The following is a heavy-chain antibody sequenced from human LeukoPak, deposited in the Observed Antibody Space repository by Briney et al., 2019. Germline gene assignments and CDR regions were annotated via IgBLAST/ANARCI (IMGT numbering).Heavy chain of an antibody. D-gene: IGHD3-10*01. Sequence: GGSLRLSCAASGFTFSTFAMNWVRQAPGRGLEWVSAISDSAGTTYYADSVKGRFTISRDNSKNTLYLQMNSLRAEDTAVYYCAKGTTLIRGRTRGGACDIWGQGTMVTVSS. V-gene: IGHV3-23*01. J-gene: IGHJ3*02. CDR1: GFTFSTFA. CDR2: ISDSAGTT. CDR3: AKGTTLIRGRTRGGACDI.